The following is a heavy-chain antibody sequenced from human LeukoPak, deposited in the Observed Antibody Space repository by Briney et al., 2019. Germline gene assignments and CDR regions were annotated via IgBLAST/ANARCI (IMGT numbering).Heavy chain of an antibody. CDR3: ATVEMATITADY. Sequence: PGGSLRLSCAASGFTFSDYYMSWIRQAPGKGLEWVSYISSSGSTIYYADSVEGRFTISRDNAKNSLYLQMNSPRAEDTAVYYCATVEMATITADYWGQGTLVTVSS. CDR2: ISSSGSTI. CDR1: GFTFSDYY. V-gene: IGHV3-11*04. J-gene: IGHJ4*02. D-gene: IGHD5-24*01.